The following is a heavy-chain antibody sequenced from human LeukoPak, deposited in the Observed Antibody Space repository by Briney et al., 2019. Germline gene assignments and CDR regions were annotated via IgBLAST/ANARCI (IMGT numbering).Heavy chain of an antibody. Sequence: ETLSLTCAVYGGSFSGFYWTWIRQPPGKGLEWIGEINHSGSTNYNPSLKSRVTISVDTSKNQFSLKLSSVTAADTAVYYCAREGDYWGQGTLVTVSS. J-gene: IGHJ4*02. CDR2: INHSGST. CDR3: AREGDY. CDR1: GGSFSGFY. V-gene: IGHV4-34*01.